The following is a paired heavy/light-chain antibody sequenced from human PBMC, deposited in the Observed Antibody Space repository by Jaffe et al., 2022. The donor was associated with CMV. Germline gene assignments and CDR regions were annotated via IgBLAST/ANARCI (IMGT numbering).Heavy chain of an antibody. CDR3: ARGVLYNYQYYYYMDV. J-gene: IGHJ6*03. CDR1: GSFNGYY. CDR2: INHSGST. D-gene: IGHD3-10*01. Sequence: QVQLQQWGAGLLKPSETLSLTCAVGSFNGYYWSWIRQPPGKGLEWIGEINHSGSTNYNPSLKSRVTISVDTSTNQFSLMLRSVTAADTAVYYCARGVLYNYQYYYYMDVWGKGTTVTVSS. V-gene: IGHV4-34*01.
Light chain of an antibody. V-gene: IGKV3-20*01. J-gene: IGKJ5*01. Sequence: EIVLTQSPGTLSLSPGERATFSCRASQSVSSSYLAWYQQKPGQAPRLLIYGASSRATGIPDRFSGSGSVTDFTLTISRLESEDFAVYYCQQCGRSPITFGQGTRLQIK. CDR2: GAS. CDR3: QQCGRSPIT. CDR1: QSVSSSY.